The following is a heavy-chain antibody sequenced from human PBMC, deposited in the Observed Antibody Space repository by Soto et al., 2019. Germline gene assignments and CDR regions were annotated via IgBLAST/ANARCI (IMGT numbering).Heavy chain of an antibody. V-gene: IGHV3-33*01. Sequence: QMQLVDSGGGVVQPGRSLRLSCSASGFNFSNYGMHWVRQGPGKGLEWVAVIWYDGSVKYYTDFVKSRFTISRDNSKNTLYLQMNSLRADDTAVYYCAGGGGDVIAEASVGDCDYWGQGTLVTVSS. D-gene: IGHD3-16*01. J-gene: IGHJ4*02. CDR1: GFNFSNYG. CDR2: IWYDGSVK. CDR3: AGGGGDVIAEASVGDCDY.